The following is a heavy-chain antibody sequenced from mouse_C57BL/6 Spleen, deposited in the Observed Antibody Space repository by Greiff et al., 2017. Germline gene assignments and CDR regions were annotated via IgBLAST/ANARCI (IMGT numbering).Heavy chain of an antibody. CDR3: ARDWFAY. Sequence: EVQVVESGGGLVKPGGSLKLSCAASGFTFSSYAMSWVRQTPEKRLEWVATISDGGSYTYYPDNVKGRFTSSRDNAKNNLYLQMSHLKSEDTAMYYCARDWFAYWGQGTLVTVSA. CDR1: GFTFSSYA. V-gene: IGHV5-4*01. J-gene: IGHJ3*01. CDR2: ISDGGSYT.